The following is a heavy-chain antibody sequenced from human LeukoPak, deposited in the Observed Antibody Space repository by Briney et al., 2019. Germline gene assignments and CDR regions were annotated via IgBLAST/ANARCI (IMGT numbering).Heavy chain of an antibody. J-gene: IGHJ4*02. D-gene: IGHD5-18*01. V-gene: IGHV3-23*01. CDR1: GFTFNNYA. CDR2: INGGGSS. Sequence: PGGSLRLSCAASGFTFNNYAMTWVRQAPGKGLEWVSVINGGGSSYYADSVKGRFTVSRDNSKNTLYLQMNSLRDEDTAVYYCAKGQGYNYGDSIGYWGQGTLVTVSS. CDR3: AKGQGYNYGDSIGY.